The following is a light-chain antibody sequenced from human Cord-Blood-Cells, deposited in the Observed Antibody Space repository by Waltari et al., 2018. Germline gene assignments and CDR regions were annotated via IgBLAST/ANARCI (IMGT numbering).Light chain of an antibody. CDR1: QSISSY. J-gene: IGKJ4*01. Sequence: DLKKSQSPSSLSASVGDRVSITCRASQSISSYLNWNQQKPGKAPKLLIYAASSVQSGVPSRFSGSGSGTDFTLTISSLQPEDFATYYCQHSYSTPLTFGGETKVEIK. CDR3: QHSYSTPLT. CDR2: AAS. V-gene: IGKV1-39*01.